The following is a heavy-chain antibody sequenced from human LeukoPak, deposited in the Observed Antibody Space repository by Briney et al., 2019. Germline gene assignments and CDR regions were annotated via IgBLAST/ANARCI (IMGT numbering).Heavy chain of an antibody. CDR2: ITGGGDTT. CDR1: GITFSSYG. CDR3: VRTSGYLTY. V-gene: IGHV3-23*01. Sequence: GGSLRLSCAASGITFSSYGMGWVRQAPVKGLEWVSAITGGGDTTYYADSVKGRFTISRDNSKNTLFLQMNSLRADDTAVYYCVRTSGYLTYWGQGTLVTVSS. D-gene: IGHD3-22*01. J-gene: IGHJ4*02.